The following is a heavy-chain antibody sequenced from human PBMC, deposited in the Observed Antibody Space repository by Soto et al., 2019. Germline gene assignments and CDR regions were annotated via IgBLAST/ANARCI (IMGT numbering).Heavy chain of an antibody. J-gene: IGHJ4*02. CDR1: GFTFSSYA. Sequence: VQLVESGGGVVQPGRSLRLSCAASGFTFSSYAMSWVRQAPGKGLEWVSAISGSGGSTYYADSVKGRFTISRDNSKNTLYLQMNSLRAEDTAVYYCARQIFYDFWSGIQGGVYFDYWGQGTLVTVSS. CDR2: ISGSGGST. V-gene: IGHV3-23*04. CDR3: ARQIFYDFWSGIQGGVYFDY. D-gene: IGHD3-3*01.